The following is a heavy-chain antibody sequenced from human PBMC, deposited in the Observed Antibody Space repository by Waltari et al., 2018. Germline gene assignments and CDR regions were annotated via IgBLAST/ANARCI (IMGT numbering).Heavy chain of an antibody. Sequence: QVQLVQSGAEVKKPGASVKVSCKASGYTFTGYYMHWVRQAPGQGLAWMGRINPNRGGTNYAQKFQGRVTMTRDTAISTAYMELSRLRSDDTAVYYCARDRAPYCGGDCYSDYWGQGTLVTVSS. V-gene: IGHV1-2*06. J-gene: IGHJ4*02. D-gene: IGHD2-21*01. CDR3: ARDRAPYCGGDCYSDY. CDR1: GYTFTGYY. CDR2: INPNRGGT.